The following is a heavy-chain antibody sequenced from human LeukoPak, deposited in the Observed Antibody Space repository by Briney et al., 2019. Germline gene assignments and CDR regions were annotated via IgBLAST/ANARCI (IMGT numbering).Heavy chain of an antibody. J-gene: IGHJ6*02. D-gene: IGHD3-3*01. CDR1: GGSISSYY. CDR2: IYYSGST. Sequence: PSETLSLTCTVSGGSISSYYWSWIRQPPGKGLEWIGYIYYSGSTNYNPSLTSRVTISVDTSKNQFSLKLSSVTAADTAVYYCARYNYYDFWRAPPGYYYGMDVWGQGTTVTVSS. CDR3: ARYNYYDFWRAPPGYYYGMDV. V-gene: IGHV4-59*01.